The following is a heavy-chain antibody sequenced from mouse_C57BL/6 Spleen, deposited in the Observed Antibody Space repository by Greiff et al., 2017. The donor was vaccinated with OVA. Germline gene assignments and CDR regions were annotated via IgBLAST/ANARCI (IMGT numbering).Heavy chain of an antibody. CDR3: ARGIAVVATGPLFDY. V-gene: IGHV1-72*01. J-gene: IGHJ2*01. D-gene: IGHD1-1*01. CDR2: IDPNSGGT. Sequence: QVQLQQPGAELVKPGASVKLSCKASGYTFTSYWMHWVKQRPGRGLEWIGRIDPNSGGTKYNEKFKGKATLTVDKPSSTAYMQLSSLTSEDSAVYYCARGIAVVATGPLFDYWGQGTTLTVSS. CDR1: GYTFTSYW.